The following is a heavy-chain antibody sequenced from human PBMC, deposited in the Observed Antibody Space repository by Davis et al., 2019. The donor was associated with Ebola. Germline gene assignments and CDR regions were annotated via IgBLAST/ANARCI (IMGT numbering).Heavy chain of an antibody. V-gene: IGHV3-23*01. D-gene: IGHD3-3*01. CDR1: GFTFSSYA. CDR3: CWSKDLAYYFDY. Sequence: PGGSLRLSCAASGFTFSSYAMSWVRQAPGKGLEWVSAISGSGGSTYYADSVKGRFTISRGNSKNTLYLQMNSLRAEDTAVYYCCWSKDLAYYFDYWGQGTLVTVSS. J-gene: IGHJ4*02. CDR2: ISGSGGST.